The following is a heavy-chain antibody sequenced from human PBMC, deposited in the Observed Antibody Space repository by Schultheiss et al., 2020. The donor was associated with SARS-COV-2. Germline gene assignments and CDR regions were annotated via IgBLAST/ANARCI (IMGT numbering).Heavy chain of an antibody. CDR2: IYHSGST. CDR1: GGSISSGDYY. Sequence: SETLSLTCTVSGGSISSGDYYWSWIRQPPGKGLEWIGYIYHSGSTYYNPSLKSRVTISVDTSKNQFSLKLSSVTAADTAVYYCARVGYDSSGYYGLYFDYWGQGTLVTVSS. V-gene: IGHV4-30-4*01. D-gene: IGHD3-22*01. J-gene: IGHJ4*02. CDR3: ARVGYDSSGYYGLYFDY.